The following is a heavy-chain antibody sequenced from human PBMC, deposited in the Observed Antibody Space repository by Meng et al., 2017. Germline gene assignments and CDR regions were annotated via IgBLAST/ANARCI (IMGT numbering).Heavy chain of an antibody. CDR1: GYTFTSYA. CDR3: ARDLKRDHHLGEGGY. CDR2: ISAYNGNT. J-gene: IGHJ4*02. Sequence: QLQLVQSGSYLKKPGASVKVSCKASGYTFTSYAMNWVRQAPGQGLEWMGWISAYNGNTNYAQKLQGRVTMTTDTSTSTAYMELRSLRSDDTAVYYCARDLKRDHHLGEGGYWGQGTLVTVSS. V-gene: IGHV1-18*01. D-gene: IGHD3-16*01.